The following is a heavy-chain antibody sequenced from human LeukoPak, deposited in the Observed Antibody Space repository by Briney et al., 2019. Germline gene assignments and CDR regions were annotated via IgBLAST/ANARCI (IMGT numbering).Heavy chain of an antibody. CDR1: GFTFSSYA. Sequence: GGSLRLSCAASGFTFSSYAMSWVRQAPGKGLEWVSAISGSGGSTYYADSVKGRFTISRDNSQNTLYLQMNSLRAEDTAVYYCAKEGGGGSYRPLRGGFDPWGQGTLVTVSS. V-gene: IGHV3-23*01. CDR3: AKEGGGGSYRPLRGGFDP. CDR2: ISGSGGST. D-gene: IGHD1-26*01. J-gene: IGHJ5*02.